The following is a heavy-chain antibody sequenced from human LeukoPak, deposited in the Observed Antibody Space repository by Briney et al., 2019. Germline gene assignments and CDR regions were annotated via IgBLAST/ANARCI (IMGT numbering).Heavy chain of an antibody. CDR3: ARRPGGGYYDSSGYYFYFDY. J-gene: IGHJ4*02. Sequence: SETLSLTCAVYGGSFSGYYRSWIRQPPGKGLEWIGEINHSGSTNYNPSLKSRVTISVDTSKNQFSLKLSSVTAADTAVYYCARRPGGGYYDSSGYYFYFDYWGQGTLVTVSS. CDR2: INHSGST. V-gene: IGHV4-34*01. CDR1: GGSFSGYY. D-gene: IGHD3-22*01.